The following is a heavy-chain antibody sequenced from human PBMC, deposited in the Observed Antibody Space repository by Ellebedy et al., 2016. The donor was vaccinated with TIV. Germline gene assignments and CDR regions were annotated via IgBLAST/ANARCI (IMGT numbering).Heavy chain of an antibody. CDR3: AQFNEYDTFIEY. Sequence: PGGSLRLSCPGYGFIFSEYRMMWVRQAPGKGLEWVSTISRSSTYIYYKDSVKGRFTISRDNAKNSLYLQMNSLRAEDTAVYFCAQFNEYDTFIEYWGRGTLVTVSS. CDR1: GFIFSEYR. CDR2: ISRSSTYI. J-gene: IGHJ4*01. D-gene: IGHD1-1*01. V-gene: IGHV3-21*01.